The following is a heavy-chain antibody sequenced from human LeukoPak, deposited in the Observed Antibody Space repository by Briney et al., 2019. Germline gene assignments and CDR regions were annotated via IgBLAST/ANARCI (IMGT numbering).Heavy chain of an antibody. V-gene: IGHV4-4*08. CDR2: ISNSGST. D-gene: IGHD7-27*01. Sequence: SETLSLTCTVSGASISSYYWSWIRQPPGKGLEWIGYISNSGSTYYNPSLKSRVTISVDTSKNQFSLKLSSVTAADTAMYYCARFNWGYNWFDPWGQGTLVTVSS. CDR3: ARFNWGYNWFDP. CDR1: GASISSYY. J-gene: IGHJ5*02.